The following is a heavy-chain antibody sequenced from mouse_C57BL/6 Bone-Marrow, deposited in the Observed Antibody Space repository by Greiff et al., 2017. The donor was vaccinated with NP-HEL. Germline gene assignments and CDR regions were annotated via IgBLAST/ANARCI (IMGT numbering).Heavy chain of an antibody. D-gene: IGHD2-4*01. CDR3: ARRGYDYGYAMDY. V-gene: IGHV1-47*01. J-gene: IGHJ4*01. CDR2: FHPYNDDT. CDR1: GYTFTTYP. Sequence: VQLQESGAELVKPGASVKMSCKASGYTFTTYPIEWMKQNHGKSLEWIGNFHPYNDDTKYNEKFKGKATLTVEKSSSTVYLELSRLTSDDSAVYYCARRGYDYGYAMDYWGQGTSVTVSS.